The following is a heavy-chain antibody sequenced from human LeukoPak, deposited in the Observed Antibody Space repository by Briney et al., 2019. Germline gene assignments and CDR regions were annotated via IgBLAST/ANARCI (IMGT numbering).Heavy chain of an antibody. J-gene: IGHJ4*02. Sequence: GGSLRLSCAASGFTFSTSWMSWVRQAPGKGLEWVSSISSSSSYIYYADSVKGRFTISRDNAKNSLYLQMNSLRAEDTAVYYCARAPYSSGWYGFDYWGQGTLVTVSS. V-gene: IGHV3-21*01. CDR1: GFTFSTSW. CDR3: ARAPYSSGWYGFDY. CDR2: ISSSSSYI. D-gene: IGHD6-19*01.